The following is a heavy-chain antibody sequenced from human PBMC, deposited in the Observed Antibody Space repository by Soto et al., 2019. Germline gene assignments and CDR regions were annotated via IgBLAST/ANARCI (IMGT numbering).Heavy chain of an antibody. CDR1: GGTFVRHV. Sequence: QVQLVQSGAEVKKPESSVKVSCKTSGGTFVRHVISWVRQAPGQGPEWMGKINPLSGIPNYAQKFQDRVTFTADTDSSTAYMELMSLRSDDTAVYYCAAPACAATWCSPSHNLDHWGQGTLVTVSS. CDR2: INPLSGIP. V-gene: IGHV1-69*09. J-gene: IGHJ4*02. D-gene: IGHD2-8*02. CDR3: AAPACAATWCSPSHNLDH.